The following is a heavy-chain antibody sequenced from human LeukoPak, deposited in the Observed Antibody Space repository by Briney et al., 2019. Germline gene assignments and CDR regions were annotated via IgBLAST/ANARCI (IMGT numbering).Heavy chain of an antibody. CDR1: GFTFSSYG. CDR3: AKVIAAAGHYYYYYGMDV. CDR2: ISYDGSNK. V-gene: IGHV3-30*18. Sequence: GGSLRLSCAASGFTFSSYGMHWVRQAPGKGLEWVAVISYDGSNKYYADSVKGRFTISRDNSKNTLYLQMNSLRAEDTAVYYCAKVIAAAGHYYYYYGMDVWGQGTTVTVSS. D-gene: IGHD6-13*01. J-gene: IGHJ6*02.